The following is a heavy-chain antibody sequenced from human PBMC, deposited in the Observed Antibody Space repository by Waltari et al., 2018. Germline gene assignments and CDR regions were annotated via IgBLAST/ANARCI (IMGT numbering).Heavy chain of an antibody. J-gene: IGHJ4*02. Sequence: EVQLVESGGGLVKPGGSLRLSCAASGFTFSSSSLNWVRHAPGKGLEWVSSISSSSSYIYYADSVKGRFTISRDNAKNSLYLQMNSLRAEDTAVYYCARAPPYGGNLVDYWGQGTLVTVSS. CDR1: GFTFSSSS. CDR2: ISSSSSYI. CDR3: ARAPPYGGNLVDY. V-gene: IGHV3-21*01. D-gene: IGHD2-15*01.